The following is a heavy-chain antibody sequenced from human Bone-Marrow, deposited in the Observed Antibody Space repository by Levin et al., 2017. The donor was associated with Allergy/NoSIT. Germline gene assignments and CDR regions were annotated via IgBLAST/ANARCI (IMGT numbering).Heavy chain of an antibody. CDR3: AKTRPKFNKEGMDV. Sequence: KGLEWVAAISYHGTNEYYTDSVKGRFTISRDNSNNTLYLQMNSLRVDDTGLYYCAKTRPKFNKEGMDVWGQGTTVTVSS. J-gene: IGHJ6*02. D-gene: IGHD2/OR15-2a*01. CDR2: ISYHGTNE. V-gene: IGHV3-30*18.